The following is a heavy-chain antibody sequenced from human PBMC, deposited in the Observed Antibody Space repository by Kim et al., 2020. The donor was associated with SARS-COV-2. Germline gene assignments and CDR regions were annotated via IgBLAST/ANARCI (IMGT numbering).Heavy chain of an antibody. D-gene: IGHD3-10*01. Sequence: GGSLRLSCAASGFTFSSYAMSWVRQAPGKGLEWVSAISGSGGSTYYADSVKGRFTISRDNSKNTLYLQMNSLRAEDTAVYYCAKDGGKLWFGEQAFDPWGQGTLVTVSS. J-gene: IGHJ5*02. CDR1: GFTFSSYA. CDR3: AKDGGKLWFGEQAFDP. CDR2: ISGSGGST. V-gene: IGHV3-23*01.